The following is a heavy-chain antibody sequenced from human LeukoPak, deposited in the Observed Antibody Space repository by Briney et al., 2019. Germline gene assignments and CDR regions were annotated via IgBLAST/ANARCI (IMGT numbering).Heavy chain of an antibody. CDR3: ARGYYDSSGFEYFQG. CDR2: INPNSGGT. V-gene: IGHV1-2*02. Sequence: ASVKVSCKASGYSFLNYGISWVRQAPGQGLEWMGWINPNSGGTNYAQKFQGRVTMTRDMSISTAYMELSRLTSDDTAVYYCARGYYDSSGFEYFQGWGQGTLVTVSS. CDR1: GYSFLNYG. D-gene: IGHD3-22*01. J-gene: IGHJ1*01.